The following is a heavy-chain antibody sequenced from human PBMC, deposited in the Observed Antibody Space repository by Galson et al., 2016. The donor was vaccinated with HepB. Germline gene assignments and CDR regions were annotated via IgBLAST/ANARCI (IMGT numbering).Heavy chain of an antibody. J-gene: IGHJ3*02. CDR3: ARDSYCDCDCYVGAFDI. Sequence: SLRLSCAASGFSFSDYNMNWIRQAPGKGLEWVSYISSGGGNIYYADSVKGRFTISRDNAKNSLSLQMNSLRDEDTALYYCARDSYCDCDCYVGAFDIWGQGTTVTVSS. V-gene: IGHV3-11*04. CDR1: GFSFSDYN. D-gene: IGHD2-21*02. CDR2: ISSGGGNI.